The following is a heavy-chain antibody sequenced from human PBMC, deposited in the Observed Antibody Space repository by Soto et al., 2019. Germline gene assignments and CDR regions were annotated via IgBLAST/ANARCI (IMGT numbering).Heavy chain of an antibody. Sequence: TLSLTCTVSGVSISSDDYYCSWIRQPPGKGLEWIGYIYYSGSTYYNPSLKSRVTISVDTSKNQFSLKLSSVTAADTAVYYCARLYYYDSSGHYYDPLLGFDPWGQGTLVTVSS. CDR1: GVSISSDDYY. CDR2: IYYSGST. J-gene: IGHJ5*02. V-gene: IGHV4-30-4*01. D-gene: IGHD3-22*01. CDR3: ARLYYYDSSGHYYDPLLGFDP.